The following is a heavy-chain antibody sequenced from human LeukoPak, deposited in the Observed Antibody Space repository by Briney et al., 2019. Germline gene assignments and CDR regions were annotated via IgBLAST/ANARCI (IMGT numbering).Heavy chain of an antibody. V-gene: IGHV1-46*01. CDR3: TRSLYDSESGY. CDR1: GYSFTSYH. CDR2: IHPDGGST. Sequence: ASVKVSCKASGYSFTSYHTHWVRQAPGRGLEWMGIIHPDGGSTSNAQRFQGRVTMTRDTSTSTVYMELSNLRSEDTAVYYCTRSLYDSESGYWGQGTLVTVSS. J-gene: IGHJ4*02. D-gene: IGHD3-22*01.